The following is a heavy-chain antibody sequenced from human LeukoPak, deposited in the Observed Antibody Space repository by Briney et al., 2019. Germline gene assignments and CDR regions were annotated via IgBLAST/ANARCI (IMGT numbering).Heavy chain of an antibody. CDR3: ARDSHSSSWSYYFDY. V-gene: IGHV1-69*13. CDR1: GGTFSSYA. Sequence: GASVKVSCKASGGTFSSYAISWVRQAPGQGLEWMGGIIPIFGTANYAQKFQGRVTITADESTSTAYMELSSLRSEDTAVYYCARDSHSSSWSYYFDYWGQGTLVTVSS. J-gene: IGHJ4*02. D-gene: IGHD6-13*01. CDR2: IIPIFGTA.